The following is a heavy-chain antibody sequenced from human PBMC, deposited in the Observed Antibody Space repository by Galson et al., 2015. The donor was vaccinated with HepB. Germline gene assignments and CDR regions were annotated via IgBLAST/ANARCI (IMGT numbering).Heavy chain of an antibody. CDR2: ISAYNGNT. CDR1: GYTFTSYG. V-gene: IGHV1-18*04. CDR3: ARVTGYSSGATHPYFDY. Sequence: SVKVSCKASGYTFTSYGISWVRQAPGQGLEWMGWISAYNGNTNYAQKLQGRVTMTTDTSTSTAYMELRSLRSDDTAVYYCARVTGYSSGATHPYFDYRGQGTLVTVSS. J-gene: IGHJ4*02. D-gene: IGHD6-19*01.